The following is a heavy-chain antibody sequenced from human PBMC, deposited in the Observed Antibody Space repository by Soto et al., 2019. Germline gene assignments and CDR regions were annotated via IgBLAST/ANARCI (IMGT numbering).Heavy chain of an antibody. D-gene: IGHD3-16*01. Sequence: QVQLVQSGAEVREPGSSVKVSCTASGGKFSIYAISWVRQAPGQGLEWMGGFMPMFGTSNYAQKFKGRVKINADECTRTFYMEQSRLMSEDTAIYYCAIDMGDEKPPRYCYGMDVWGQGPTVTVSS. CDR3: AIDMGDEKPPRYCYGMDV. J-gene: IGHJ6*02. CDR2: FMPMFGTS. CDR1: GGKFSIYA. V-gene: IGHV1-69*01.